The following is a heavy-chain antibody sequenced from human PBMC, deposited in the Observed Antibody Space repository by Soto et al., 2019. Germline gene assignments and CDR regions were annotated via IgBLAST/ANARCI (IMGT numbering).Heavy chain of an antibody. CDR3: AKDWKDFCDYRSPFDY. D-gene: IGHD3-16*01. Sequence: EVRLLESGGGLVQPGGSLRLSCAASGFTFSNYAMSWVRQAPGKGLEWVSSISGGTNRTYYADSVKGRFAISRDNSKNTLFRQMNGLSAEGTAVYYCAKDWKDFCDYRSPFDYWGPGTLVTVSS. CDR1: GFTFSNYA. J-gene: IGHJ4*02. V-gene: IGHV3-23*01. CDR2: ISGGTNRT.